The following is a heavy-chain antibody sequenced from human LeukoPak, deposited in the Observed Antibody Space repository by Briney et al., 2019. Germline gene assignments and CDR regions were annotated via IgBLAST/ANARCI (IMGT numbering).Heavy chain of an antibody. J-gene: IGHJ4*02. CDR2: INHSGST. V-gene: IGHV4-34*01. CDR3: ARGRRRGSGSYGPDY. D-gene: IGHD3-10*01. CDR1: GGSFSGYY. Sequence: PSETLSLTCAVYGGSFSGYYWSWIRQPPGKGLEWIGEINHSGSTNYNPSLKSRVTISVDTSKNQFSLKLSPLSTTDRAVYYCARGRRRGSGSYGPDYWGQGTLVTVSS.